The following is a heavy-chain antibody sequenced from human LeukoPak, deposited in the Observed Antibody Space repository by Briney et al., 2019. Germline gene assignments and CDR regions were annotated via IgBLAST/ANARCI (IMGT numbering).Heavy chain of an antibody. D-gene: IGHD2/OR15-2a*01. V-gene: IGHV3-33*01. J-gene: IGHJ6*02. CDR3: ARDVNTASYYGMDV. Sequence: GVSLSLSCAASGFTFSSYCMDWVRQAPGKGLEWVAVILYDGSNTYYATSVKGRFTISIDNSKNTLYLQMYSLRDEDTAVYYCARDVNTASYYGMDVWGQGTTVTVSS. CDR2: ILYDGSNT. CDR1: GFTFSSYC.